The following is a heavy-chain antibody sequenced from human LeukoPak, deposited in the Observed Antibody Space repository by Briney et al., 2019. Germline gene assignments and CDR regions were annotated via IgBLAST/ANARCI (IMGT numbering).Heavy chain of an antibody. CDR3: AREGSSSSFPIYYYYGMDV. CDR2: INPNSGGT. Sequence: ASVKVSCTASGYTFTGYYMHWVRQAPGQGLEWMGWINPNSGGTNYAQKFQGWVTMTRDTSISTAYMELSRLRSDDTAVYYCAREGSSSSFPIYYYYGMDVWGQGTTVTVSS. D-gene: IGHD6-6*01. J-gene: IGHJ6*02. CDR1: GYTFTGYY. V-gene: IGHV1-2*04.